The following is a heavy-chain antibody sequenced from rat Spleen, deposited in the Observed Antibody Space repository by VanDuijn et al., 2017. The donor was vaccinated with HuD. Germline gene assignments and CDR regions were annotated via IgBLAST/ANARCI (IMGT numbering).Heavy chain of an antibody. CDR2: ISTGGGNT. V-gene: IGHV5S14*01. Sequence: EVQLVESGGGLVQPGRSLKLSCAASGFTFNNYGMAWVRQIPTKGLEWVASISTGGGNTYYRDSMKGRFTISRDNTKNTQSLQVDSLRSEDTATYYCARRAYYGYLDFWGPGTMVTVSS. J-gene: IGHJ1*01. CDR1: GFTFNNYG. CDR3: ARRAYYGYLDF.